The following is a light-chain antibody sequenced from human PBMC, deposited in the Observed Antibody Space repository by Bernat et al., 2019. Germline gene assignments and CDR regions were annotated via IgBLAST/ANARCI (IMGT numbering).Light chain of an antibody. CDR3: CSYAGRTTFWV. Sequence: QSALTQPASVSGSPGQSITIPCNGTSRDLGNYNLVSWYQHHPGTAPTLLIYGVTRRPSGVSNRFSGSKSGHTASLTISGLEADDDAEYYCCSYAGRTTFWVFGGGTKLTVL. CDR2: GVT. V-gene: IGLV2-23*02. CDR1: SRDLGNYNL. J-gene: IGLJ3*02.